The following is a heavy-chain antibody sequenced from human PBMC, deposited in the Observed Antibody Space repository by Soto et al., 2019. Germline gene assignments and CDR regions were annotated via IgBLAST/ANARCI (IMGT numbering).Heavy chain of an antibody. D-gene: IGHD3-10*01. CDR1: GFTFGYYA. Sequence: GGSLRLSCTASGFTFGYYAMSWVRQAPGKGLEWVGFIRSKGSGGTSEYAASVKGRFTFSRDDSKSIAYLQMNSLKIEDTAVYYCTRDQPITPWGQGTMVTVSS. CDR2: IRSKGSGGTS. CDR3: TRDQPITP. V-gene: IGHV3-49*04. J-gene: IGHJ3*01.